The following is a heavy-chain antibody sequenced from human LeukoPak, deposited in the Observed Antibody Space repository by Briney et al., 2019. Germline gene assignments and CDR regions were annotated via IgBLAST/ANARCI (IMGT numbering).Heavy chain of an antibody. CDR3: ARAYYDYVWGSYRYTGDYFDY. CDR1: GGSINSYY. Sequence: SETLSLTCTVSGGSINSYYWSWLRQPAERGLEWIGSIYYSGSTYYNPSLKSRVTISVDTSKSQFSLKLSSVTAADTAVYYCARAYYDYVWGSYRYTGDYFDYWGQGTLVTVSS. V-gene: IGHV4-4*07. CDR2: IYYSGST. J-gene: IGHJ4*02. D-gene: IGHD3-16*02.